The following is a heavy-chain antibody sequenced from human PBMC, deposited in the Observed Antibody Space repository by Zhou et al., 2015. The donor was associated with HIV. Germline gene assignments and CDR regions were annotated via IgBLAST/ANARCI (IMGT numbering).Heavy chain of an antibody. D-gene: IGHD3-16*01. CDR2: IIPIVGIT. Sequence: QVQLVQSGAAVKKPGSSVKVSCKPSGGTISSYGISWVRQAPGQGLEWMGRIIPIVGITDYSQKFQDRFTITADTSTNTASMELSSLRSNDTAVFYCVRETLLREPFGEPRRERGNWHFDLWGRGTLVTVSS. CDR1: GGTISSYG. CDR3: VRETLLREPFGEPRRERGNWHFDL. V-gene: IGHV1-69*04. J-gene: IGHJ2*01.